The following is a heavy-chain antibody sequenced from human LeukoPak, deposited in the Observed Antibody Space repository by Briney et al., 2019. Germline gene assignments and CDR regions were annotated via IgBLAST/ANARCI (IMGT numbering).Heavy chain of an antibody. CDR3: ARDRGRIVVVTAILPGGNWFDP. CDR1: GYTFTSYD. CDR2: IIPIFGTA. V-gene: IGHV1-69*06. D-gene: IGHD2-21*02. J-gene: IGHJ5*02. Sequence: SVKVSCKASGYTFTSYDINWVRQAPGQGLEWMGGIIPIFGTANYAQKFQGRVTITADKSTSTAYMELSSLRSEDTAVYYCARDRGRIVVVTAILPGGNWFDPWGQGTLVTVSS.